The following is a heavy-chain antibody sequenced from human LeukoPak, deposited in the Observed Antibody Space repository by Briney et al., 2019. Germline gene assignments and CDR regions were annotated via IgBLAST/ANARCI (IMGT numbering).Heavy chain of an antibody. D-gene: IGHD5-12*01. CDR1: GFTFSSYG. CDR2: ISYDGSNK. CDR3: AKDNGWLQVDY. Sequence: GGSLRLSCAASGFTFSSYGMHWVRQAPGKGLEWVAVISYDGSNKYYADSVKGRFTISRDNSKNTLYPQMNSLRAEDTAVYYCAKDNGWLQVDYWGQGTLVTVSS. J-gene: IGHJ4*02. V-gene: IGHV3-30*18.